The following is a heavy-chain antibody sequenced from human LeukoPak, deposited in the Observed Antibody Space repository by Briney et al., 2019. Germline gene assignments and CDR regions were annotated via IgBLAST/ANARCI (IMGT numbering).Heavy chain of an antibody. CDR3: ARDIGFGITGTTMDY. V-gene: IGHV3-21*01. CDR1: GFTFSSYS. D-gene: IGHD1-7*01. J-gene: IGHJ4*02. CDR2: ISSSSSYI. Sequence: GGSLRLSCAASGFTFSSYSMNWVRQAPGKGLEWVSSISSSSSYINYADSVKVRFTISRDNAKNSLYLQMNSLRAEDTAVYYCARDIGFGITGTTMDYWGQGTLVTVSS.